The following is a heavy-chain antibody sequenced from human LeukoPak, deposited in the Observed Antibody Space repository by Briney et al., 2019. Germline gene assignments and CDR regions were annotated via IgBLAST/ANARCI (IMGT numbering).Heavy chain of an antibody. V-gene: IGHV1-8*03. CDR2: MNPNSGNT. CDR1: GYTFTSYD. D-gene: IGHD3-22*01. Sequence: ASVKVSCKASGYTFTSYDINWVRQATGQGLEWMGWMNPNSGNTGYAQKFQGRVTITRNTSISTAYMELSSLRSDDTAVYYCARSYYDSSGYYRSDFDYWGQGTLVTVSS. J-gene: IGHJ4*02. CDR3: ARSYYDSSGYYRSDFDY.